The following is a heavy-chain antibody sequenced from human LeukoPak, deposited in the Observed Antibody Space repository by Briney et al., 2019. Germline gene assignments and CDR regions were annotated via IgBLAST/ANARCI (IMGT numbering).Heavy chain of an antibody. Sequence: GGSLRLSCAASGFTFSSYAMSWVRQAPGKGLEWVSSISSSSSYIYYADSVKGRFTISRDNAKNSLYLQMNSLRAEDTAVYYCARDPRGSSWYVSFGMDVWGQGTTVTVSS. CDR2: ISSSSSYI. J-gene: IGHJ6*02. D-gene: IGHD6-13*01. CDR1: GFTFSSYA. CDR3: ARDPRGSSWYVSFGMDV. V-gene: IGHV3-21*01.